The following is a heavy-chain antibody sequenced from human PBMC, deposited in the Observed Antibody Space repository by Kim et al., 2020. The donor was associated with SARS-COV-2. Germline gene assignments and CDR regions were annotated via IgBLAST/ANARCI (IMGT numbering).Heavy chain of an antibody. CDR3: ARGPFGSGNDY. D-gene: IGHD3-10*01. V-gene: IGHV3-53*01. Sequence: FYAESVKGRFTISRDNSENTLYLQMNNLRAEDTAIYYCARGPFGSGNDYWGQGTLVTVSS. J-gene: IGHJ4*02.